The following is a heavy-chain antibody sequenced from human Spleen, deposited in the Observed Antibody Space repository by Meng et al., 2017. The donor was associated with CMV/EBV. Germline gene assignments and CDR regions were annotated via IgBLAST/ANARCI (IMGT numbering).Heavy chain of an antibody. CDR3: AKKGEDYYYDSSGYYGWFDY. CDR1: GFTFSSYE. J-gene: IGHJ4*02. Sequence: GESLKISCAASGFTFSSYEMSWVRQAPGKGLEWVSAISGSGGSTYYADSVKGRFTISRDNSKNTLYLQMNSLRAEDTAVYYCAKKGEDYYYDSSGYYGWFDYWGQGTLVTVSS. D-gene: IGHD3-22*01. V-gene: IGHV3-23*01. CDR2: ISGSGGST.